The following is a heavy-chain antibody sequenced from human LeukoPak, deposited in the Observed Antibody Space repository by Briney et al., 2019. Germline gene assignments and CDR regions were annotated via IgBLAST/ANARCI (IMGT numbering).Heavy chain of an antibody. J-gene: IGHJ4*02. CDR2: IRSKAYGRTT. V-gene: IGHV3-49*03. Sequence: GEFLKISCTASGFTFGAYAMSWFRQAPGKGLEGVGFIRSKAYGRTTEYAASVKGRFTVSRDDSKSIAYLQMNSLKTEDTAVYYCTRSLYGDYVFNWGQGTLVTVSS. CDR1: GFTFGAYA. D-gene: IGHD4-17*01. CDR3: TRSLYGDYVFN.